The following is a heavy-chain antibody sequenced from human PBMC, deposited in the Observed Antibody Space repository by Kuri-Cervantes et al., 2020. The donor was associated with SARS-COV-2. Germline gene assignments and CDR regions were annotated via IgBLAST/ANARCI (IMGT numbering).Heavy chain of an antibody. CDR2: IWYGVSNK. CDR3: AHIGGYSGYDPDY. Sequence: GESLKISCAASRSTFSSYGMQLVRQAPGKGLEWVAVIWYGVSNKYSADSVTGRFTISRDNSKNTLYLQMNSLRAEDTAVYYCAHIGGYSGYDPDYWGQGTLVTVSS. J-gene: IGHJ4*02. D-gene: IGHD5-12*01. CDR1: RSTFSSYG. V-gene: IGHV3-33*08.